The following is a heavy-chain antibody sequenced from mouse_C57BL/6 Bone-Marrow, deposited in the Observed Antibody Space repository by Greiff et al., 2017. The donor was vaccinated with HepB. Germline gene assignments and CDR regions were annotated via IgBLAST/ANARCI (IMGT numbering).Heavy chain of an antibody. CDR3: ARGGNYYGSSPAWFAY. V-gene: IGHV1-18*01. J-gene: IGHJ3*01. CDR1: GYTFTDYN. Sequence: VHVKQSGPELVKPGASVKIPCKASGYTFTDYNMDWVKQSHGKSLEWIGDINPNNGGTIYNQKFKGKATLTVDKSSSTAYMELRSLTSEDTAVYYCARGGNYYGSSPAWFAYWGQGTLVTVSA. D-gene: IGHD1-1*01. CDR2: INPNNGGT.